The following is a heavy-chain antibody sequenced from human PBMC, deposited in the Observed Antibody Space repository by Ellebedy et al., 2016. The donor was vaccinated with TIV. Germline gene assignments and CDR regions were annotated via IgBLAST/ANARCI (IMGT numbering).Heavy chain of an antibody. Sequence: AASVKVSCKASGYTFTGQYMHWVRQAHGQGIEWMGWINPNGGGTKYAQRFQGRVTMTRDTSISTAYMELSRLRSAETAKYYCSRVDYYDSSGFYYAVPVGAFDIWGQGTMVTFSS. CDR3: SRVDYYDSSGFYYAVPVGAFDI. J-gene: IGHJ3*02. D-gene: IGHD3-22*01. CDR2: INPNGGGT. CDR1: GYTFTGQY. V-gene: IGHV1-2*02.